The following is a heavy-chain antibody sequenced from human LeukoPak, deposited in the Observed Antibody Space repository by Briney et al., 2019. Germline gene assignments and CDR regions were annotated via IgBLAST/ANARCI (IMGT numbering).Heavy chain of an antibody. J-gene: IGHJ4*02. D-gene: IGHD6-19*01. CDR2: IIPIFGTA. CDR3: ARSWSSGWYDDY. V-gene: IGHV1-69*13. CDR1: GGTFSSYA. Sequence: SVKVSCKASGGTFSSYAISWVRQAPGQGLEWMGGIIPIFGTANYAQKFQGRVTITADESTSTAYMELSSLRSEDTAVYYCARSWSSGWYDDYWGQGTLVTVSS.